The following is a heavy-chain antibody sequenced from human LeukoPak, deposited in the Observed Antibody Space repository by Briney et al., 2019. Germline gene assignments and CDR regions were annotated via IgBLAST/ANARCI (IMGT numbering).Heavy chain of an antibody. CDR2: INHSGST. V-gene: IGHV4-34*01. CDR3: ASTTLFRSYYATYLDY. D-gene: IGHD1-26*01. CDR1: GGSFSGYY. Sequence: SETLSLACAVYGGSFSGYYWSWIRQPPGKGLEWIGEINHSGSTNYNPSLKSRVTISVDTSKNQFSLKLSSMTAADTAVYYCASTTLFRSYYATYLDYWGQGTLVTVSS. J-gene: IGHJ4*02.